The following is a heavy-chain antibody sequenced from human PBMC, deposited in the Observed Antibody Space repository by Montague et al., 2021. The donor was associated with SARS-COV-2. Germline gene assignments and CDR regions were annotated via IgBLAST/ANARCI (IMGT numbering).Heavy chain of an antibody. CDR3: ARDSDYYDSSAGYYYGMDV. V-gene: IGHV4-59*01. CDR2: IYYSGST. J-gene: IGHJ6*02. CDR1: GGSISSYY. D-gene: IGHD3-22*01. Sequence: SETLSLTCIVSGGSISSYYWSWIRQPPGKGLEWIGYIYYSGSTNYNPSLKSRVTISVDTSKNQFSLKLSSVTAADTAVYYCARDSDYYDSSAGYYYGMDVWGQGTTVTVSS.